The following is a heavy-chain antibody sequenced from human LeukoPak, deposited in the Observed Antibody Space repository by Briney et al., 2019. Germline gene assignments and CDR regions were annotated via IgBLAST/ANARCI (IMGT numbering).Heavy chain of an antibody. J-gene: IGHJ4*02. Sequence: SSETLSLTCTVSGGSISSYYWSWIRQPPGKGLEWIGYIYYSGSTNYNPSLKSRVTISVDTSKNPFSLKLSSVTAADTAVYYCARGTESYYGSGSYSHDYWGQGTLVTVSS. V-gene: IGHV4-59*01. CDR1: GGSISSYY. CDR3: ARGTESYYGSGSYSHDY. D-gene: IGHD3-10*01. CDR2: IYYSGST.